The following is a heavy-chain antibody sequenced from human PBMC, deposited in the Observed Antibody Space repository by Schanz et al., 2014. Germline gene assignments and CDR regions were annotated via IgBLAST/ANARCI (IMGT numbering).Heavy chain of an antibody. CDR3: ARDRLECGAECYSVEVFEI. CDR2: IIPILGIA. D-gene: IGHD2-21*01. CDR1: GGTFSTYT. J-gene: IGHJ4*02. Sequence: QVQLVQSAAEAKKPGSSVKVSRKASGGTFSTYTISWVRQAPGQGLEWMGRIIPILGIANYAQKFQGRVTITADKSTFTAYMDVSSLRSEDTAVYYCARDRLECGAECYSVEVFEIWGQGTLVIVSS. V-gene: IGHV1-69*08.